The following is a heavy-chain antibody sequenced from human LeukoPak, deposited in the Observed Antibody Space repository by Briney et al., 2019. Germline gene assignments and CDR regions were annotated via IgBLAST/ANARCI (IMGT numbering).Heavy chain of an antibody. CDR2: MNPNSGNT. J-gene: IGHJ4*02. CDR3: ARVTTQKGGSSPNY. Sequence: ASVKVSCKASGYTFTSYDINWVRQATGQGLEWMGWMNPNSGNTGYAQKFQGRGTITRNTSISTAYMELSSLRSEDTAVYYCARVTTQKGGSSPNYWGQGTLVTVSS. CDR1: GYTFTSYD. V-gene: IGHV1-8*03. D-gene: IGHD6-6*01.